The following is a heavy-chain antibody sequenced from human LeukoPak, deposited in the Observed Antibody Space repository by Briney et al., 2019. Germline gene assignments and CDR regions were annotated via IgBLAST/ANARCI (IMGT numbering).Heavy chain of an antibody. CDR1: GYTLTELS. Sequence: ASVKVSCKVSGYTLTELSMHWVRQAPGKGLEWMGGFDPEDGETIYAQKFQGRVTMTRDTSTSTVYMELSSLRSEDTAVYYCARVWGGGSYYSFDYWGQGTLVTVSS. J-gene: IGHJ4*02. V-gene: IGHV1-24*01. CDR2: FDPEDGET. D-gene: IGHD1-26*01. CDR3: ARVWGGGSYYSFDY.